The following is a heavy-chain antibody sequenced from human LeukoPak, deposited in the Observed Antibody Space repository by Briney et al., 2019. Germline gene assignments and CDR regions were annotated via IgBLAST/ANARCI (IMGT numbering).Heavy chain of an antibody. CDR3: ARGIAVAGPSY. J-gene: IGHJ4*02. CDR1: GGSISSSSDY. D-gene: IGHD6-19*01. V-gene: IGHV4-39*07. CDR2: IYYSGST. Sequence: SETLSLTCTVSGGSISSSSDYWGWIRQPPGKGLEWIGNIYYSGSTYYNPSLKSRVTISVDTSKNQFSLKLSSVTAADTAVYYCARGIAVAGPSYWGQGTLVTVSS.